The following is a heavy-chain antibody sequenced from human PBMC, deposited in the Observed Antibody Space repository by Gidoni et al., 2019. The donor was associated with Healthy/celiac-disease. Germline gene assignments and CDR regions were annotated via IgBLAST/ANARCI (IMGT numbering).Heavy chain of an antibody. J-gene: IGHJ4*02. CDR1: GYSFTSYG. Sequence: EVQLVQSGAEVKKSGESLKISCKGSGYSFTSYGNGWVRQMPGKGLEWMGIIYPGDSDTRYSPSFQGQVTISADKSISTAYLKWSSLKASDTAMYYCARQSTVTTRGIDYWGQGTLVTVSS. CDR2: IYPGDSDT. D-gene: IGHD4-17*01. V-gene: IGHV5-51*01. CDR3: ARQSTVTTRGIDY.